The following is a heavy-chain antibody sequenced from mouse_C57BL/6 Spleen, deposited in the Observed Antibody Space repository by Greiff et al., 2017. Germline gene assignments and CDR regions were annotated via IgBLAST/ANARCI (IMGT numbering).Heavy chain of an antibody. J-gene: IGHJ2*01. V-gene: IGHV1-4*01. CDR1: GYTFTSYT. D-gene: IGHD4-1*01. CDR3: ASAELGPFDV. CDR2: INPNSGYT. Sequence: QVQLQQSGAELARPGASVKMSCKASGYTFTSYTMHWVKQRPGQGLEWIGYINPNSGYTKYNQKFKDKATLTADKSSSTAYMQLSSLTSEYAAVYDCASAELGPFDVWGQGTTLTVSS.